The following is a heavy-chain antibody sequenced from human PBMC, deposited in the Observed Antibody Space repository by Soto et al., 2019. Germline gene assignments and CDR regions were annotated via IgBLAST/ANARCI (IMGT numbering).Heavy chain of an antibody. CDR3: ARNRGGTYYYGSGSYNDLDY. D-gene: IGHD3-10*01. V-gene: IGHV1-69*13. J-gene: IGHJ4*02. CDR1: GYTFTSYG. Sequence: QVQLVQSGAEVKKPGASVKVSCKASGYTFTSYGISWVRQAPGQGLEWMGGIIPIFGTANYAQKFQGRVTITADESTSTAYMELSSLRSEDTAVYYCARNRGGTYYYGSGSYNDLDYWGQGTLVTVSS. CDR2: IIPIFGTA.